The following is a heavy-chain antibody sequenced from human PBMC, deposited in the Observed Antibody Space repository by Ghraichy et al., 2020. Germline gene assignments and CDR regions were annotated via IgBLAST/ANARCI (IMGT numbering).Heavy chain of an antibody. J-gene: IGHJ6*02. CDR3: ARGGGGYYYDSSGYYYYGMDV. D-gene: IGHD3-22*01. CDR2: IYHSGST. CDR1: GGSISSSNW. V-gene: IGHV4-4*02. Sequence: SETLSLTCAVSGGSISSSNWWSWVRQPPGKGLEWIGEIYHSGSTNYNPSLKSRVTISVDKSKNQFSLKLSSVTAADTAVYYCARGGGGYYYDSSGYYYYGMDVWGQGTTVTVSS.